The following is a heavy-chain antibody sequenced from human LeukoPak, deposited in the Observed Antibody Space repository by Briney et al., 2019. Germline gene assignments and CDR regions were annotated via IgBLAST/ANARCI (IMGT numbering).Heavy chain of an antibody. CDR3: ARVLGSGSCFPTWYFDL. CDR2: ISYSGST. J-gene: IGHJ2*01. CDR1: GGSISSGGYY. D-gene: IGHD3-10*01. Sequence: KPSQTLSLTCTVSGGSISSGGYYWSWIRQHPGKGLEWIGYISYSGSTHYNPSLKSRVTISVDTSKNQFSLKLSSVTAADTAVFYCARVLGSGSCFPTWYFDLWGRGTLVTVSS. V-gene: IGHV4-31*03.